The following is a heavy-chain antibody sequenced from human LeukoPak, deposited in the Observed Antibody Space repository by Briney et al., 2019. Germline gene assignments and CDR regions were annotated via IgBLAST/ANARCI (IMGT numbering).Heavy chain of an antibody. Sequence: GASVNVSCKASGYTFTGYYMHWVRQAPGQGLEWMGRINPNSGGTNYAQKFQGRVTMTRDTSISTAYMELSRLRSDDTAVYYCARDQSDYDFWSGYSIYYYYYYMDVWGKGTTVTVSS. CDR3: ARDQSDYDFWSGYSIYYYYYYMDV. D-gene: IGHD3-3*01. J-gene: IGHJ6*03. V-gene: IGHV1-2*06. CDR1: GYTFTGYY. CDR2: INPNSGGT.